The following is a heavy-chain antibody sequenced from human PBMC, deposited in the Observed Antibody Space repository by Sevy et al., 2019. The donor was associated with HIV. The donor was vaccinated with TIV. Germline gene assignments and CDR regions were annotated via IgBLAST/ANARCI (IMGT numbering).Heavy chain of an antibody. CDR3: ATKKDYYGSSGCPFDY. V-gene: IGHV1-24*01. J-gene: IGHJ4*02. CDR1: GYSLTGLS. Sequence: ASVKVSCKVSGYSLTGLSMHWVRQAPGKGLEWMGSFDPEDGERIYAQKLEGRVTMTEDTSAEIAYMELNSLRFEDTAVYYCATKKDYYGSSGCPFDYWGQGTLVTVSS. CDR2: FDPEDGER. D-gene: IGHD3-22*01.